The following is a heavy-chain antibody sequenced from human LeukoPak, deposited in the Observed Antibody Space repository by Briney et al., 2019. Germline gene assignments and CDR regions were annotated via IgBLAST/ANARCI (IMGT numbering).Heavy chain of an antibody. CDR3: ARGPLFTMTTVTTNDY. Sequence: ASVKVSCKASGYTFTSYGISWVRQAPGQGLEWMGWNSAYNGNTNYAQKLQGRVTMTTDTSTSTAYMELRSLRSDDTAVYYCARGPLFTMTTVTTNDYWGQGTLVTVSS. V-gene: IGHV1-18*01. CDR1: GYTFTSYG. J-gene: IGHJ4*02. CDR2: NSAYNGNT. D-gene: IGHD4-17*01.